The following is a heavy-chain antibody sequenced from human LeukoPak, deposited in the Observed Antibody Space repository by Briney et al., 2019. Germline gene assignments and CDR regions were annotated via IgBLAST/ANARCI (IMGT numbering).Heavy chain of an antibody. Sequence: PSETLSLTCAVSGGSISGYYWSWIRQPPGKGLEWIGDIYYSGSTNYNPSLKSRVTISVDTSKNQFSLKLSSVTAADTAVYYCARDRYSSGWYPVGYYYYMDVWGKGTTVTVSS. CDR3: ARDRYSSGWYPVGYYYYMDV. CDR1: GGSISGYY. V-gene: IGHV4-59*01. CDR2: IYYSGST. D-gene: IGHD6-19*01. J-gene: IGHJ6*03.